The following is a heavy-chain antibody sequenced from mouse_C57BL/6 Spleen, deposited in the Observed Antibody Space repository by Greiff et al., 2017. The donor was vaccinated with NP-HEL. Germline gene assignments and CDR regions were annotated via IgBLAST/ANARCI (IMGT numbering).Heavy chain of an antibody. CDR2: INPSSGYT. V-gene: IGHV1-7*01. D-gene: IGHD2-1*01. CDR3: ARSEEHGGNYEKDYAMDY. Sequence: QVQLQQSGAELAKPGASVKLSCKASGYTFTSYWMHWVKQRPGQGLEWIGYINPSSGYTKYNQKFKDKATLTADKSSSTAYMQLSSLTYEDSAVYYCARSEEHGGNYEKDYAMDYWGQGTSVTVSS. CDR1: GYTFTSYW. J-gene: IGHJ4*01.